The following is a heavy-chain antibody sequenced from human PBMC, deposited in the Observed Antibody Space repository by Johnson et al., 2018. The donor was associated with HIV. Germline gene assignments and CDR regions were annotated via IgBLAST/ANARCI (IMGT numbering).Heavy chain of an antibody. V-gene: IGHV3-66*01. J-gene: IGHJ3*02. Sequence: VQLVESGGGLVQPGGSLRLSCAASGFTVSSNYMSWVRQAPGKGLEWVSVIYSGGRTFYADSVKGRFTISRDNSKNTLYLQMNSLRAEDTAVYYCVRDHAFDIWGQGTMVTVAS. CDR2: IYSGGRT. CDR3: VRDHAFDI. CDR1: GFTVSSNY.